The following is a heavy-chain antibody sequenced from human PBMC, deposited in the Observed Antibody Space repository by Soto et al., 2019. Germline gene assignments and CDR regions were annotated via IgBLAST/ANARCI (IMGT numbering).Heavy chain of an antibody. J-gene: IGHJ6*02. D-gene: IGHD2-15*01. V-gene: IGHV1-8*01. CDR1: GYTFTSYD. Sequence: QVQLVQSGAEVKKPGASVKVSCKASGYTFTSYDINWVRQATGQGLEWMGWMNPNSGNTGYAQKFQGRVTMTRNTSXXTDYRELSSLRSKDTAVYYCSSREPIICSRRGMDVWGQGTTVTVAS. CDR2: MNPNSGNT. CDR3: SSREPIICSRRGMDV.